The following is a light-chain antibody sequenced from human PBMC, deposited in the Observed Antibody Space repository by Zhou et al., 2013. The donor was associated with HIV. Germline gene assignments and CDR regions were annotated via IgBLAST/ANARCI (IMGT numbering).Light chain of an antibody. Sequence: EIVLTQSPGTLSLSPGERATLFCRASQSVSSSYIAWYQQKPGQAPRLLIHGAFSRATGIPDRFSGSGSGTDFTLTISRLEPEDLAVYYCHQYSLAPLTFGPGTKVDI. J-gene: IGKJ1*01. V-gene: IGKV3-20*01. CDR2: GAF. CDR1: QSVSSSY. CDR3: HQYSLAPLT.